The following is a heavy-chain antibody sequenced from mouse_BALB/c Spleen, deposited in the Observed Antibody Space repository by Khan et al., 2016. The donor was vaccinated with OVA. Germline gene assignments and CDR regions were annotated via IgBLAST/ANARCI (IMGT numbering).Heavy chain of an antibody. CDR3: ARTARRKY. Sequence: EVQLVESGPGLVKPSQSLSLTCTVTGYSITSGYGWNWIRQFPGNKLEWMGYISYSGSTNYNPSLNSRISIPRDTSKNQFFLQLNSVTTEDTATYYCARTARRKYWGQGTTLTGSS. V-gene: IGHV3-2*02. D-gene: IGHD1-2*01. J-gene: IGHJ2*01. CDR2: ISYSGST. CDR1: GYSITSGYG.